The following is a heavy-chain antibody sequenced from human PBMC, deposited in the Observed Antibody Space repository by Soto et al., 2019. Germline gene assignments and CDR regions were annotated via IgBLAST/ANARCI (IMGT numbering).Heavy chain of an antibody. D-gene: IGHD1-7*01. CDR1: GFSFSSDS. CDR3: ARDPPTGTTLDWVDS. Sequence: GGSLRLSCAASGFSFSSDSMGWVRQAPGKGLEWVSSISSSGSFMNYADSVKGRFTISRDNAKNSLYLQMSGLKDEDTAVYYCARDPPTGTTLDWVDSWGQGTLVTVSS. J-gene: IGHJ5*01. V-gene: IGHV3-21*01. CDR2: ISSSGSFM.